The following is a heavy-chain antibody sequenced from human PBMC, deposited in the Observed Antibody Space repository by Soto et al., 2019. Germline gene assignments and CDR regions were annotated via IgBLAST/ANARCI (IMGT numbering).Heavy chain of an antibody. CDR3: VCAGSGYYFDS. V-gene: IGHV3-33*01. Sequence: GGSLRLSCAASGLTFSSYGMHWVRQAPGKGLEWVAVIWYDGSKRYYADPVKGRFTISRDNSKSTLYPQMNSLRAEDTAVYFCVCAGSGYYFDSWGQGALVTVSS. CDR2: IWYDGSKR. CDR1: GLTFSSYG. D-gene: IGHD3-10*01. J-gene: IGHJ4*02.